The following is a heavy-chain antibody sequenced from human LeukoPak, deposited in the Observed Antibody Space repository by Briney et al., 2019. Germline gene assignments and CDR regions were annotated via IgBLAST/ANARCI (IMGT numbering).Heavy chain of an antibody. J-gene: IGHJ4*02. V-gene: IGHV4-39*01. CDR2: LYYGENS. Sequence: SETLSLTCTVSGGSISFISSSTYYWGWIRQAPEKGLEWIGSLYYGENSHYNPSLKSRATLSVDTSNNQFSLKLTSVTAADAAVYFCARQLPTAAADTRGYFDYWGQGTVVTVSS. CDR3: ARQLPTAAADTRGYFDY. D-gene: IGHD6-25*01. CDR1: GGSISFISSSTYY.